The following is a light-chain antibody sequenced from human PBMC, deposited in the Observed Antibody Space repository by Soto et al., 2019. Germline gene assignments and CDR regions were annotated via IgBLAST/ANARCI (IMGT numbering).Light chain of an antibody. J-gene: IGLJ1*01. CDR3: SSYTTSSSYV. V-gene: IGLV2-14*01. CDR2: DVT. CDR1: SSDVGGYIY. Sequence: SVSGSPGQSITISCTGTSSDVGGYIYVSWYQQHPGKAPKLMIYDVTSRPSGVSYRFSGSKSGNTASLTISGLQAEDEADYYCSSYTTSSSYVFGTGTKVTVL.